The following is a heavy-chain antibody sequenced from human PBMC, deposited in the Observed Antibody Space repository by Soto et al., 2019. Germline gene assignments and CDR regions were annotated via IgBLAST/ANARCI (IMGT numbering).Heavy chain of an antibody. Sequence: KISCKGSGYSFTSYWIAWVRQMPGKGLEWMGIIYPGDSDTRYSPSFQGQVIISADKSISTAYLQWSSLKASDTAMYFCARRSGSWFLFDYWGQGTPVTVSS. D-gene: IGHD1-26*01. V-gene: IGHV5-51*01. CDR3: ARRSGSWFLFDY. CDR2: IYPGDSDT. J-gene: IGHJ4*02. CDR1: GYSFTSYW.